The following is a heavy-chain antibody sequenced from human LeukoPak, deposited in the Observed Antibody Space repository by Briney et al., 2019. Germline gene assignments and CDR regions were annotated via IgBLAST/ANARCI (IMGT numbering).Heavy chain of an antibody. D-gene: IGHD2-15*01. CDR1: DCSISNGRYY. CDR2: IYYSGST. CDR3: ARSVGYCSGGSCFYFLPFDY. V-gene: IGHV4-61*01. Sequence: SENLSLTCTVADCSISNGRYYWSWIRQPPGKGLEWIGYIYYSGSTNYNPSLKSRVTISVDTSKNQFSLKLSSVTAADTAVYYCARSVGYCSGGSCFYFLPFDYWGQGTLVTVSS. J-gene: IGHJ4*02.